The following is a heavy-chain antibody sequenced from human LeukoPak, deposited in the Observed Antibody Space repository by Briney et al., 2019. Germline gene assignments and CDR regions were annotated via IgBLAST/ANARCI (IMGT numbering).Heavy chain of an antibody. Sequence: PSETLSLXCAVYGGSFSGYYWSWIRQPPGKGLESIGEINHSGSTNYNPSLKSRVTISVDTSKNQFSLKLSSVTAADTAVYYCARESGFWSGYYRGCDYWGQGTLVTVSS. D-gene: IGHD3-3*01. CDR1: GGSFSGYY. V-gene: IGHV4-34*01. J-gene: IGHJ4*02. CDR3: ARESGFWSGYYRGCDY. CDR2: INHSGST.